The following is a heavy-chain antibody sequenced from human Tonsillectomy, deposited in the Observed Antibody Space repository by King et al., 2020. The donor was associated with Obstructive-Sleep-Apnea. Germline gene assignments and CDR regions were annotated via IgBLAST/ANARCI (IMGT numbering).Heavy chain of an antibody. V-gene: IGHV3-30*04. Sequence: VQLVESGGGVVQPGRSLRLSCAASGFTFSTYVMHWVRQAPGKGLEWVAVTSHDGTDKSHADSVKGRFTISRDNSKNTLYLQMNSLRTEDTAAYYCARDKVAGSFIIVEPSTYYYGMDVWGQGTTVTVSS. J-gene: IGHJ6*02. CDR2: TSHDGTDK. D-gene: IGHD1-26*01. CDR3: ARDKVAGSFIIVEPSTYYYGMDV. CDR1: GFTFSTYV.